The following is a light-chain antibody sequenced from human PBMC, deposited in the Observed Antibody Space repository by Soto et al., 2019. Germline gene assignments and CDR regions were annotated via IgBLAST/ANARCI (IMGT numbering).Light chain of an antibody. V-gene: IGKV1-39*01. CDR3: QESYSNRNT. CDR1: QSISSH. Sequence: DVQXRHTVLALPAPFGYTVSSTCRASQSISSHLNWYKRKPRKDXNXXXYSVSSSKSGVQPRLRGSGSGTDFTLTIISLPPEEFVTYYCQESYSNRNTFGEGTRLEN. J-gene: IGKJ5*01. CDR2: SVS.